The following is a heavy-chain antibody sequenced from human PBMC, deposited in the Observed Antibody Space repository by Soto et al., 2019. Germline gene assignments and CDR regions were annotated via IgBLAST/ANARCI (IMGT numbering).Heavy chain of an antibody. CDR1: GFTFSSYA. J-gene: IGHJ3*02. Sequence: GGSLRLSCAASGFTFSSYAMSWVRQAPGKGLEWVSAISGSGGSTYYADSVKGRFTISRDNAKNSLYLQMNSLRDEDTAVYYCARERGQQLDAFDIWGQGTIVTVSS. D-gene: IGHD6-13*01. V-gene: IGHV3-23*01. CDR3: ARERGQQLDAFDI. CDR2: ISGSGGST.